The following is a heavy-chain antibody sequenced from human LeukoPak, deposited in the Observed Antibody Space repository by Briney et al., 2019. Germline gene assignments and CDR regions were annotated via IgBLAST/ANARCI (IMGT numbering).Heavy chain of an antibody. Sequence: GGSLTLSCAASGFTFSSFAMIWVRQAPGKGLEWVSVISGRGDSTYYADSVKGRFTISRDNSKSTVYLQMKSLRAEDTAVYYCARWDGYNFPFDYWGQGTLVTVSS. CDR1: GFTFSSFA. V-gene: IGHV3-23*01. CDR3: ARWDGYNFPFDY. CDR2: ISGRGDST. D-gene: IGHD5-24*01. J-gene: IGHJ4*02.